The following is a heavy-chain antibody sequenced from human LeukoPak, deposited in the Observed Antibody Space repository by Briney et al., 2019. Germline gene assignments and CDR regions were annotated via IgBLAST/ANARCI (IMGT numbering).Heavy chain of an antibody. V-gene: IGHV1-69*13. CDR1: GGTFSSYA. Sequence: SVKVSCKASGGTFSSYAISWVRQAPGQGLEWMGGIIPIFGTANYAQKFQGKVTITADESTSTAYMELSSLRSEDTAVYYCARDFEEVGATAGMDVWGQGTTVTVSS. CDR2: IIPIFGTA. D-gene: IGHD1-26*01. CDR3: ARDFEEVGATAGMDV. J-gene: IGHJ6*02.